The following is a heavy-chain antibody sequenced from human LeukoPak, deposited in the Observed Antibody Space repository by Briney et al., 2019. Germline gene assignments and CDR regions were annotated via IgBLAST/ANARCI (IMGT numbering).Heavy chain of an antibody. CDR3: TRAGIAAAGTWRYYYGMDV. CDR2: ISSSSCYI. V-gene: IGHV3-21*04. Sequence: GGSLRLSCAASGFTFSSYSMNWVRQAPGKGLEWVSSISSSSCYIYYADSVKGRFTISRDNAKNSLYLQMNSLKTEDTAVYYCTRAGIAAAGTWRYYYGMDVWGQGTTVTVSS. J-gene: IGHJ6*02. CDR1: GFTFSSYS. D-gene: IGHD6-13*01.